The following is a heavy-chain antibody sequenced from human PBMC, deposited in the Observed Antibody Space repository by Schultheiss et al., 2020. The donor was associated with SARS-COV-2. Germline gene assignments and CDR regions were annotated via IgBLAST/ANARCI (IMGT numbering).Heavy chain of an antibody. CDR2: ISGGSLAT. V-gene: IGHV3-48*01. Sequence: GGSLRLSCAASGFTFSSKSMNWVRQAPGKGLEWVSRISGGSLATYYADSVKGRFTISRDNSKNTLYLRMDSLRAEDTAVYFCAKGPYYYDTHWFDPWGQGTLVTVSS. D-gene: IGHD3-22*01. CDR1: GFTFSSKS. CDR3: AKGPYYYDTHWFDP. J-gene: IGHJ5*02.